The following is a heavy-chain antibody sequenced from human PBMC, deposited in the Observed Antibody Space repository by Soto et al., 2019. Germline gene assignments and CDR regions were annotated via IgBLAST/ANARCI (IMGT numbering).Heavy chain of an antibody. CDR1: GFTFSSYA. Sequence: GGSLRLSCAASGFTFSSYAMSWVRQAPGKGLEWVSAISGSGGSTYYADSVKGRFTISRDNSKNTLYLQMNSLRAEDTAVYYCAKDLIAARPSYYYYYYMDVWGKGTTVTVSS. CDR2: ISGSGGST. CDR3: AKDLIAARPSYYYYYYMDV. J-gene: IGHJ6*03. V-gene: IGHV3-23*01. D-gene: IGHD6-6*01.